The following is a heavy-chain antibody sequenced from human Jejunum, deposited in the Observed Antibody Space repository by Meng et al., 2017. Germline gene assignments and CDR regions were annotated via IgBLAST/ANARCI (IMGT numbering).Heavy chain of an antibody. CDR3: ARERWEYYESSGFDS. V-gene: IGHV4-30-4*01. J-gene: IGHJ4*02. CDR1: GGSISGGDYC. Sequence: QVQLQESGPGLVKPSQTLSLTCTVSGGSISGGDYCWSWIRQPPGKGLEWIGYIHYIGSAFFHPSFKSRAAISVDTSNNQFSLKLNSVTAGDTAMYYCARERWEYYESSGFDSWGQGTLVTVSS. CDR2: IHYIGSA. D-gene: IGHD3-22*01.